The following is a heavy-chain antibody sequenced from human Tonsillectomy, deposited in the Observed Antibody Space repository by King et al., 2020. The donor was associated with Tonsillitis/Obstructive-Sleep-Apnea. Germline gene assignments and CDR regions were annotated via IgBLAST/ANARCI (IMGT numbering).Heavy chain of an antibody. J-gene: IGHJ5*02. CDR1: GFNFSSYA. CDR3: ARDPSYCSSTSCYQEGWFDP. Sequence: VQLVESGGGVVQPGRSLRLSCAASGFNFSSYAMHWVRQAPGKGLEWVAVISYDGSNKYYADSVKGRFTISRDNSKNTLYLQMNSLRAEDTAVYYCARDPSYCSSTSCYQEGWFDPWGQGTLVPVS. D-gene: IGHD2-2*01. V-gene: IGHV3-30*04. CDR2: ISYDGSNK.